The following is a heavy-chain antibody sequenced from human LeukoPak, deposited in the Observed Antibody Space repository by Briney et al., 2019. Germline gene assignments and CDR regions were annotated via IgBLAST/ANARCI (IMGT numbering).Heavy chain of an antibody. D-gene: IGHD6-13*01. V-gene: IGHV2-70*11. CDR1: GFSLRTRGMC. CDR2: IDWDDDK. J-gene: IGHJ4*02. CDR3: ARLIAASSYFDY. Sequence: RESGPALVKPPPTLTLTCTFSGFSLRTRGMCVSWIRQPPGKALEWLARIDWDDDKYYSTSLRTRVSISKDTSKEQVVLTMTNMDPGDTATYYCARLIAASSYFDYWGQGMLVTVSS.